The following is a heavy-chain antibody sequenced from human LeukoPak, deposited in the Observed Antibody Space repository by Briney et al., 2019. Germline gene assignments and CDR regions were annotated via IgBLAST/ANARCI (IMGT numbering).Heavy chain of an antibody. CDR2: IYYSGST. Sequence: SETLSLTCTVSGGSISSYYWSWIRQPPGKGLEWIGYIYYSGSTSYNPSLRSRVTISIDTSKNQFSLRLSSVTAADTAIYYCATQGEFDYWGQGTLVTVSS. J-gene: IGHJ4*02. CDR3: ATQGEFDY. V-gene: IGHV4-59*08. CDR1: GGSISSYY.